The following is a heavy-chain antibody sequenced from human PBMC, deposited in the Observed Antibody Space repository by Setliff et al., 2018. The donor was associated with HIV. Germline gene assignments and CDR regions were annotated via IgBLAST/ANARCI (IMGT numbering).Heavy chain of an antibody. CDR2: IYYNGNT. CDR1: GGTFSGHY. CDR3: ARESPSSSWFYFDF. J-gene: IGHJ4*02. V-gene: IGHV4-34*01. D-gene: IGHD6-13*01. Sequence: SETLSLTCAVYGGTFSGHYWSWIRQPPGKGLEWIGSIYYNGNTYYNPSLKSRVTISVDTSKNQFSLKLGSVTAADTAVYYCARESPSSSWFYFDFWGQGTLVTVSS.